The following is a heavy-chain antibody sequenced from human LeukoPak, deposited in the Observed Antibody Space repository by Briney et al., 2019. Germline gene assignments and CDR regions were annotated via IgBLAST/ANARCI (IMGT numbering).Heavy chain of an antibody. CDR3: ARDHSGEGSTPGLY. V-gene: IGHV1-46*01. Sequence: ASVKVSCKASGYTFTSYYIHWVRQAPGQGPEWMGVINPNGGSTSYSQKFHARVTMTEDTSTSTIYMELRSLRSDDTAVYYCARDHSGEGSTPGLYWGQGTLVTVSS. CDR1: GYTFTSYY. J-gene: IGHJ4*02. D-gene: IGHD1-26*01. CDR2: INPNGGST.